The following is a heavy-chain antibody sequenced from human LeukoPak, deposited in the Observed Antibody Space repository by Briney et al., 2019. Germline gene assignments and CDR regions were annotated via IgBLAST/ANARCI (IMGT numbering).Heavy chain of an antibody. CDR3: AELGITMIGGV. J-gene: IGHJ6*04. V-gene: IGHV3-23*01. Sequence: GGSLRLFCAASGFTFSSYAMSWVRQAPGKGLAWVSAISSSGDVTKYADSAKSRFTISRDNSKNTVYLQMNSLRAEDTAVYYCAELGITMIGGVWGKGTTVTISS. CDR1: GFTFSSYA. CDR2: ISSSGDVT. D-gene: IGHD3-10*02.